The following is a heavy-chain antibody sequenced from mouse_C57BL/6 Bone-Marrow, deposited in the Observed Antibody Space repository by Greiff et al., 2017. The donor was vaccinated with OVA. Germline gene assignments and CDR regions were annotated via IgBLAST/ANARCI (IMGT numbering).Heavy chain of an antibody. V-gene: IGHV1-54*01. CDR2: INPGSGGT. J-gene: IGHJ3*01. D-gene: IGHD4-1*01. CDR1: GYAFTNYL. Sequence: QVQLQQSGAELVRPGTSVKVSCKASGYAFTNYLIEWVKQRPGQGLEWIGVINPGSGGTNYNEKFKGKATLTADKSSSTAYMQLSSLTSEDSAVYFCATGTRSWFAYWGQGTLVTVSA. CDR3: ATGTRSWFAY.